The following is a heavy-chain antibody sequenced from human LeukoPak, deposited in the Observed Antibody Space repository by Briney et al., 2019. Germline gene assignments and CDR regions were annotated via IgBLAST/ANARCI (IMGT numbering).Heavy chain of an antibody. J-gene: IGHJ5*02. CDR3: ARGRRYCSSTSCYNWFDP. D-gene: IGHD2-2*01. V-gene: IGHV1-18*01. CDR2: ISAYNGNT. Sequence: GASVKVSCEASGYTFTSYGISWVRQAPGQGLEWMGWISAYNGNTNYAQKLQGRVTMTTDTSTSTAYMELRSLRSDDTAVYYCARGRRYCSSTSCYNWFDPWGQGTLVTVSS. CDR1: GYTFTSYG.